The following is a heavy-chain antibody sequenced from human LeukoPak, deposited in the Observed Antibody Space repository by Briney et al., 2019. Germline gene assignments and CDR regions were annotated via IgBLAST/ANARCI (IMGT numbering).Heavy chain of an antibody. J-gene: IGHJ4*02. V-gene: IGHV3-43*02. Sequence: GGSLRLSCAASGFTFDDYAMHWVRQAPGKGLEWVSLISGDGGSTYYADSVKGRFTISRDNSKNSLYLQMNSLRTGDTALYYCAKDLYYYDSSGYYSPDYWGQGTLVTVSS. CDR1: GFTFDDYA. D-gene: IGHD3-22*01. CDR3: AKDLYYYDSSGYYSPDY. CDR2: ISGDGGST.